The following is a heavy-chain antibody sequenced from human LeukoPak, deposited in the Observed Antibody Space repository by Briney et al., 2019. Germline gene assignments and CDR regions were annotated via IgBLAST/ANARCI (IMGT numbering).Heavy chain of an antibody. CDR3: AAERHGDVVPAANDAFDI. Sequence: NPSQTLSLTCTVSGGSLSSGSYYLSWLRQPAGKGLEWIGRIYTSGSTNYNPSLKSRVTISVDTSKNQFSLKLSSVTAADTAVYYCAAERHGDVVPAANDAFDIWGQGTMVTVSS. CDR2: IYTSGST. D-gene: IGHD2-2*01. V-gene: IGHV4-61*02. CDR1: GGSLSSGSYY. J-gene: IGHJ3*02.